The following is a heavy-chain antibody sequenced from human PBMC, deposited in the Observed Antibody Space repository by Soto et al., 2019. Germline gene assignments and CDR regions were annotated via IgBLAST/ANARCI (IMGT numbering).Heavy chain of an antibody. CDR1: GFTFGNYW. D-gene: IGHD3-3*01. J-gene: IGHJ5*02. V-gene: IGHV3-74*01. CDR3: ARGRNFWSGYPNWFDP. Sequence: GGSLRLSCAASGFTFGNYWMHWVRQAPGKGLVWVSRINVDGSGTNYADSVKGRFTISRHNSKNTLYLQMNSLRAEDTAVYYCARGRNFWSGYPNWFDPWGQGTLVTVSS. CDR2: INVDGSGT.